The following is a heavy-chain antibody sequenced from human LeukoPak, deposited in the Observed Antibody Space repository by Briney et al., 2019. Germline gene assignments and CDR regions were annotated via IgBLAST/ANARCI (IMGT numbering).Heavy chain of an antibody. Sequence: GGSLRLSCAASGFTFSSYSMNWVRQAPGKGLEWVSSISSSSSSYIYYADSVKGRFTISRDNAKNSLYLQMNSLRAEDTAVYYCARGRESPEYYDFWSGTQRTYYYYGMDVWGQGTTVTVSS. D-gene: IGHD3-3*01. J-gene: IGHJ6*02. CDR2: ISSSSSSYI. CDR1: GFTFSSYS. V-gene: IGHV3-21*04. CDR3: ARGRESPEYYDFWSGTQRTYYYYGMDV.